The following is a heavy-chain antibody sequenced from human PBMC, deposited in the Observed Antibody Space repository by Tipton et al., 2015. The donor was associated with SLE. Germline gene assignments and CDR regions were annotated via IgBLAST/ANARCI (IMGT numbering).Heavy chain of an antibody. CDR2: IYYSGST. Sequence: TLSLTCTVSGGSISSYYWSWIRQPPGKGLEWIGYIYYSGSTNYNPSVKSRVTISVDTSKNQFSLKLSSVTAADTAVYYCARLTGDGPDYWGQGTLVTVSS. D-gene: IGHD7-27*01. CDR1: GGSISSYY. CDR3: ARLTGDGPDY. J-gene: IGHJ4*02. V-gene: IGHV4-59*08.